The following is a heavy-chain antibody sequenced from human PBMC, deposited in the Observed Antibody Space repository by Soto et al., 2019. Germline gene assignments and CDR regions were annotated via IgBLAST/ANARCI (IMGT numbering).Heavy chain of an antibody. J-gene: IGHJ3*02. CDR3: ARFRITIFGGVIHDAFDI. V-gene: IGHV1-18*01. CDR2: ISAYNGNT. Sequence: GASVKVSCKASGYTFTSYGISWVRQAPGQGLEWMGWISAYNGNTNYAQKLQGRVTMTTDTSTSTAYMELRSLRSDDTAVYYCARFRITIFGGVIHDAFDIWGQGTMVPVSS. CDR1: GYTFTSYG. D-gene: IGHD3-3*01.